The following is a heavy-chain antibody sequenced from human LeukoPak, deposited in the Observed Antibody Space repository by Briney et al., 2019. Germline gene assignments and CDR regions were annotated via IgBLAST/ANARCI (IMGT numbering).Heavy chain of an antibody. Sequence: PSETLSLTCTVSGGSISSSSYYWGWIRQPPGKGLEWIGSIYYSGSTYYNPSLKSRVTISVDTSKNQFSLKLSSVTAADTAVYYCARGTYFDWFDHDAFDIWGQGTMATVSS. CDR3: ARGTYFDWFDHDAFDI. CDR2: IYYSGST. V-gene: IGHV4-39*07. J-gene: IGHJ3*02. D-gene: IGHD3-9*01. CDR1: GGSISSSSYY.